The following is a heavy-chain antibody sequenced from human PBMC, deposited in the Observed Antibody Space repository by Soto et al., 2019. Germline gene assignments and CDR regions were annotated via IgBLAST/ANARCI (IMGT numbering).Heavy chain of an antibody. J-gene: IGHJ1*01. Sequence: QVHLVQSGPDLKRPGASMKVSCKASGYTFTSNGISWVRQAPGQGLEWMAWISPLKGRTQYSQKAQGRVTLSTDTSSNTAYMEMTTLRVDDTAVYYCAMDYGDRPEYFKHWGQGTPVTVS. CDR2: ISPLKGRT. CDR3: AMDYGDRPEYFKH. D-gene: IGHD4-17*01. V-gene: IGHV1-18*04. CDR1: GYTFTSNG.